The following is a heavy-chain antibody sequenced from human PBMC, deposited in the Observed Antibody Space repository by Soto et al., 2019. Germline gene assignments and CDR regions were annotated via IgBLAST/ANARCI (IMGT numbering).Heavy chain of an antibody. D-gene: IGHD3-16*01. J-gene: IGHJ4*02. CDR1: GFTFSTYA. Sequence: EMQLLESGGGLVQPGGSLRLCCVASGFTFSTYAMSWVRQAPGKGLEWVSAISGSGGGTYYADSVKGRFTISRDNSKNTLYLQMNSLRAEDTALYYCAKDHWGSYSGQGTLVTVSS. CDR3: AKDHWGSY. V-gene: IGHV3-23*01. CDR2: ISGSGGGT.